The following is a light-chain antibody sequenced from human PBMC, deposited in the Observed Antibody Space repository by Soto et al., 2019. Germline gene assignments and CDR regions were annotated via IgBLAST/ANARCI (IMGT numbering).Light chain of an antibody. V-gene: IGKV3-20*01. Sequence: EIVLTQSPGTLSLSPGERATLSCRASQSVSSTYLAWYQQRPGQAPRLLIYGVSSRATGIPDRFSGSGSGTDFTLTISRLEPEDFAMYYCQHYGNLRFTFGGGTKVEI. CDR1: QSVSSTY. CDR2: GVS. J-gene: IGKJ4*01. CDR3: QHYGNLRFT.